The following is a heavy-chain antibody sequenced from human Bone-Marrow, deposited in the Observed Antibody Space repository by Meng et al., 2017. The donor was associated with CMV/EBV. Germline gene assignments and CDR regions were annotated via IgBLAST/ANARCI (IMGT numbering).Heavy chain of an antibody. CDR2: IYSGGST. CDR3: ARDIVVVPAATTLNYYYGMDV. CDR1: GFTVSSNY. D-gene: IGHD2-2*01. Sequence: GESLKISCAASGFTVSSNYMSWVRQAPGKGLEWVSVIYSGGSTYYADSVKGRFTISRDNSKNTLYLQMNSLRAEDTAVYYCARDIVVVPAATTLNYYYGMDVWGQGTTVTVSS. J-gene: IGHJ6*02. V-gene: IGHV3-53*01.